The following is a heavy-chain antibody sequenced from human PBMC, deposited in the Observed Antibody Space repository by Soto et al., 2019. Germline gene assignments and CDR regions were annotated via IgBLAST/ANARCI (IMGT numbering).Heavy chain of an antibody. D-gene: IGHD1-26*01. CDR2: INNDGTRT. CDR1: GCTFSHYW. Sequence: GGSLRLSCAASGCTFSHYWMHWVRQVPGKGLVWVSRINNDGTRTFYADSVKGRFTVSRDNAKNTLYLQMNSLRAEDTALYYCTRDENGVGPTQDYWGQGTLVTVSS. V-gene: IGHV3-74*01. CDR3: TRDENGVGPTQDY. J-gene: IGHJ4*02.